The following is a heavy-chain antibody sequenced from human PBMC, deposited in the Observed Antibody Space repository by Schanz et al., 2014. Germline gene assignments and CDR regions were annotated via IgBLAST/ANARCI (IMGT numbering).Heavy chain of an antibody. J-gene: IGHJ4*02. D-gene: IGHD3-3*01. CDR3: ARLLWRAGDGIRYYFDS. CDR1: GGSISSYY. Sequence: QVQLQESGPRLVRPSETLSLTCTVSGGSISSYYWNWIRQPPGKGLEWIGYIYYSVTTNYNPSLKSRRTISVNPSKTQFARRLSSVTAADTAVYYCARLLWRAGDGIRYYFDSWGQGTLVTVSS. V-gene: IGHV4-59*12. CDR2: IYYSVTT.